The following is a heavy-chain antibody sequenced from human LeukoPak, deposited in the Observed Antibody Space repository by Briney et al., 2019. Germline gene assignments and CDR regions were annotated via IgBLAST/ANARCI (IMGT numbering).Heavy chain of an antibody. J-gene: IGHJ4*02. CDR2: ISSSSSYI. Sequence: GGSLRLSCAASGFTLSSYTLNWVRQAPGKGLEWVSSISSSSSYIYYADSVKGRFTISRDNSKNTMYLQMNSLRTEDTAVYYCARPSAGEWFKGYFDYWGQGILVTVSS. D-gene: IGHD3-3*01. CDR3: ARPSAGEWFKGYFDY. CDR1: GFTLSSYT. V-gene: IGHV3-21*01.